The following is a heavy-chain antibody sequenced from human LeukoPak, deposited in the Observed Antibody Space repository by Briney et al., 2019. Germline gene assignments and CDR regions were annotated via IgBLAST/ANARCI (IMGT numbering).Heavy chain of an antibody. D-gene: IGHD2-15*01. V-gene: IGHV5-51*01. Sequence: GESLKISCKGSGYRFTNYHIGWVRQMPGKGLEWMGIIYPADSDTRYRPTFRGQVTISVDKSISTAYLQWSSLKASDTAMYYCARGSSSGGPTFDYWGQGTLVTVSS. CDR1: GYRFTNYH. CDR3: ARGSSSGGPTFDY. CDR2: IYPADSDT. J-gene: IGHJ4*02.